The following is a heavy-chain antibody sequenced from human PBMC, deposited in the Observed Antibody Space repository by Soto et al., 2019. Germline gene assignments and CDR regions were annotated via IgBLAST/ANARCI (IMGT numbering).Heavy chain of an antibody. D-gene: IGHD4-17*01. CDR2: ISYDGSNK. CDR3: ARAEDYETNYGMDV. CDR1: GFTFSSYA. J-gene: IGHJ6*02. Sequence: PGGSLRLSCAASGFTFSSYAMHWVRQAPGKGLEWVAVISYDGSNKYYADSVKGRFTISRDNSKNTLYLQMNSLRAEDTAVYYCARAEDYETNYGMDVWGQGTTVTVSS. V-gene: IGHV3-30-3*01.